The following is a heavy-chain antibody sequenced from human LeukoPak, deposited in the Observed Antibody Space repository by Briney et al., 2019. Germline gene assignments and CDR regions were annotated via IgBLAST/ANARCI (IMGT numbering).Heavy chain of an antibody. CDR2: TYYRSKWHN. V-gene: IGHV6-1*01. Sequence: SQTLSLTCAISGDSVSSNSAAWNWIRQSPSRGLEWLGRTYYRSKWHNDYAVPVKSRITINPETSKNQFSLQLNSVTPEDTAVYYCARAVPAARYNWFDPWGQGTLVTVSS. CDR3: ARAVPAARYNWFDP. J-gene: IGHJ5*02. CDR1: GDSVSSNSAA. D-gene: IGHD2-2*01.